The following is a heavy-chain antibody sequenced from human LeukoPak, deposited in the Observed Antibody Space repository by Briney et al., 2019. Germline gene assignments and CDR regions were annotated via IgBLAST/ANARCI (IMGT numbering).Heavy chain of an antibody. J-gene: IGHJ3*02. Sequence: GESLRLSCAASGVTFSSDAMCWGRHAPGKGGGWVSCISSSGGNTYYTASVKGRFTISRDNSKNPLFLQMNSLRAEDTAVYYCAKFDSGWYYGASDIWGQGTMVIISS. D-gene: IGHD6-19*01. CDR3: AKFDSGWYYGASDI. CDR1: GVTFSSDA. CDR2: ISSSGGNT. V-gene: IGHV3-23*01.